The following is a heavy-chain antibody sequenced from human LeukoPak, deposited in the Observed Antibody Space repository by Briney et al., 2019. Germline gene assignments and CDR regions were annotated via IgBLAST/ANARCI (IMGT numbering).Heavy chain of an antibody. CDR3: ARDKHFESSAYYDFWSGLDYYYYYMDV. V-gene: IGHV3-33*01. D-gene: IGHD3-3*01. CDR2: IWYDGSNK. Sequence: GGSLRLSCAASEFTFSSYGMHWVRQAPGKGLEWVAVIWYDGSNKYYADSVKGRFTISRDNSKNTLYLQMNSLRAEDTAVYYCARDKHFESSAYYDFWSGLDYYYYYMDVWGKGTTVTVSS. J-gene: IGHJ6*03. CDR1: EFTFSSYG.